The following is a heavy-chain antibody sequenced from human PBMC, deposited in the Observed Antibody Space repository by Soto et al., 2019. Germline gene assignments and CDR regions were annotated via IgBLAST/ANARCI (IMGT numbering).Heavy chain of an antibody. J-gene: IGHJ4*02. CDR3: ARDGEGY. CDR1: GFTFSSYW. V-gene: IGHV3-74*01. Sequence: GGSLRLSCAASGFTFSSYWMHWVRQVPGKGLVWVSRINTDGSATNYADSVKGRFTVSRDNAKNTQYLQMNSLRAEDTAVYYFARDGEGYWGPGTLVAVSS. D-gene: IGHD3-10*01. CDR2: INTDGSAT.